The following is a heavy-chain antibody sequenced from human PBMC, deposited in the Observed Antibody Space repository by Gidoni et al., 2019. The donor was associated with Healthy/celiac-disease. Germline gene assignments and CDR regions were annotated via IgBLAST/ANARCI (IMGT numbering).Heavy chain of an antibody. J-gene: IGHJ4*02. CDR3: ARDPQGGYYYGSGITNKTQFVLDY. CDR1: GYTFTGHY. D-gene: IGHD3-10*01. Sequence: QVQLVQSGAEVKKPGASVKVSCKASGYTFTGHYMPWLRQAPGQGLAGMGWINPNSGGTNYAQKFQGRVTMTRDTSISTAYMELSRLRSDDTAVYYCARDPQGGYYYGSGITNKTQFVLDYWGQGTLVTVSS. CDR2: INPNSGGT. V-gene: IGHV1-2*02.